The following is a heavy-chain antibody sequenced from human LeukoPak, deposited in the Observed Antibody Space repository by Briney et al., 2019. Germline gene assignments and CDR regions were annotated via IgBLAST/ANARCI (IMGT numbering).Heavy chain of an antibody. V-gene: IGHV1-2*02. CDR2: INPNSGGT. D-gene: IGHD3-10*01. CDR1: GYTFTGYY. Sequence: VSVKVSCKASGYTFTGYYMHWVRQAPGQGLEWMGWINPNSGGTNYAQKFQGRVTMTRDTSISTAYMELSRLRSDDTAVYYCARDRGSSYYYGSAPQYYFDYWGQGTLVTDSS. J-gene: IGHJ4*02. CDR3: ARDRGSSYYYGSAPQYYFDY.